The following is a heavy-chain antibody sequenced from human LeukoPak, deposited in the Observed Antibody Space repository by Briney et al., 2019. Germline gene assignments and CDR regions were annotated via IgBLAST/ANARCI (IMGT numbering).Heavy chain of an antibody. Sequence: SETLSLTCAVYGGSFSGYYWSWIRQPPGKGLEWIGEINHSGTTNYNPSLESRVTISEDMSKNQFSLKLTSVTAADTAFYYFARGEGSGSYMSYFDFWGQGALVTVSS. CDR1: GGSFSGYY. CDR2: INHSGTT. J-gene: IGHJ4*02. CDR3: ARGEGSGSYMSYFDF. V-gene: IGHV4-34*01. D-gene: IGHD3-10*01.